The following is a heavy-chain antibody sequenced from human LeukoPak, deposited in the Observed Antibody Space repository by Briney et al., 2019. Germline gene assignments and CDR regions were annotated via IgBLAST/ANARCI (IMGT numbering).Heavy chain of an antibody. CDR2: INSDGSST. D-gene: IGHD5/OR15-5a*01. Sequence: PGGFLRLSCAASGFTFSSYWMHWVRQAPGKGLVWVSRINSDGSSTSYADSVKGRFTISRDNAKNTLYLQMNSLRAEDTAVYYCARDHVSTPYAFDIWGRGTMVTVSS. V-gene: IGHV3-74*01. CDR1: GFTFSSYW. CDR3: ARDHVSTPYAFDI. J-gene: IGHJ3*02.